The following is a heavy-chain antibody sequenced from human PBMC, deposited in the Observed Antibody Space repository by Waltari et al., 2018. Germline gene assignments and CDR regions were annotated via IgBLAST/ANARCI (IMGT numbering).Heavy chain of an antibody. CDR1: GGTFGSCS. CDR2: IIPIYGRP. CDR3: ARRDLGFAFDV. J-gene: IGHJ3*01. Sequence: VHLVQSGAEMRQPGSSVKVSCRASGGTFGSCSIAWGRQAAGQGLEWLGGIIPIYGRPQYANNFQGRVTLTADASTTTVFLEMSGLRAEDTAIYFCARRDLGFAFDVWGQGTLVIVSS. D-gene: IGHD1-26*01. V-gene: IGHV1-69*12.